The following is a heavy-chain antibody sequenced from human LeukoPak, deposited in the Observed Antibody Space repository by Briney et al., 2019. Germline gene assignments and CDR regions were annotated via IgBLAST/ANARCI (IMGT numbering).Heavy chain of an antibody. CDR1: GYTFTSYD. V-gene: IGHV1-8*03. J-gene: IGHJ6*03. D-gene: IGHD4-17*01. CDR2: MNPNSGNT. Sequence: GASVKVSCKASGYTFTSYDINWVRQAPGQGLEWMGWMNPNSGNTGYAQRFQGRVTITRNTSISTAYMELSSLRSEDTAVYYCARGFPVGDMDVWGKGTTVTVSS. CDR3: ARGFPVGDMDV.